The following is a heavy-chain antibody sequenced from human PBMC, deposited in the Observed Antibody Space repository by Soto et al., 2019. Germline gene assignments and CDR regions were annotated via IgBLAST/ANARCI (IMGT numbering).Heavy chain of an antibody. CDR2: ISSTTNDI. V-gene: IGHV3-21*06. CDR1: GFTFTRYS. J-gene: IGHJ4*02. Sequence: EVQLVESGGGLVKPGGSLRLSCAASGFTFTRYSMNWVRQAPGKGLERVSSISSTTNDIYYGDSMKGRFTISRDNAKNSLYLEMNSLRAEDTAVYYCARESEDLTSNFDYWGQGTLVTVSS. CDR3: ARESEDLTSNFDY.